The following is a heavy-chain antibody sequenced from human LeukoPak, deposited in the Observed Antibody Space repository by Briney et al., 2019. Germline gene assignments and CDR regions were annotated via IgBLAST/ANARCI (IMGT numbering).Heavy chain of an antibody. CDR2: IYYSGST. V-gene: IGHV4-59*01. J-gene: IGHJ3*02. CDR3: ARDSSGYFDDAFDI. D-gene: IGHD3-22*01. CDR1: GGSISSYY. Sequence: SETLSLTCTVSGGSISSYYWSWLRQPPGKGLEWIGYIYYSGSTNYNPSLKSRVTISVDTSKNQFSLKLSSVTAADTAVYYCARDSSGYFDDAFDIWGQGTMVTVSS.